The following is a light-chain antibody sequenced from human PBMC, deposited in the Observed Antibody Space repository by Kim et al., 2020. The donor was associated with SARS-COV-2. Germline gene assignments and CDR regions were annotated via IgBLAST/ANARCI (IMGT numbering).Light chain of an antibody. Sequence: QSALTQPASVSGSPGQSITLSCTGTSSDVGGYDSVSWYQQHPGKAPKLLIYDVTQRPSGVSDRFSGSKSGNTASLTISGLQVEDEADYYCMSYRATSTYVFGTGTKVTVL. CDR1: SSDVGGYDS. CDR3: MSYRATSTYV. V-gene: IGLV2-14*03. CDR2: DVT. J-gene: IGLJ1*01.